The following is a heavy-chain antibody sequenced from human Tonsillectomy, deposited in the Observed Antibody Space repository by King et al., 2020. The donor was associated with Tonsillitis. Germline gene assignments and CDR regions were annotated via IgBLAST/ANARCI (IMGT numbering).Heavy chain of an antibody. CDR3: AKGISSLGQEQLWSYCYYYYMDV. D-gene: IGHD6-13*01. V-gene: IGHV3-23*04. Sequence: VQLVESGGGLVQPGGSLRLSCAASGFTFSNYAMSWVRQAPGKGLEWVSSISGSGGSPYYADSVRGRFTISRDNSKNTLYLQMDTLRGEDTAVYYCAKGISSLGQEQLWSYCYYYYMDVWGKGTTVTVSS. CDR2: ISGSGGSP. J-gene: IGHJ6*03. CDR1: GFTFSNYA.